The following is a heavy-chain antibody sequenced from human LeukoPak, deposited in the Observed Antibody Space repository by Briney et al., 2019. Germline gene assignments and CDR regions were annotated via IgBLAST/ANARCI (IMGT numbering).Heavy chain of an antibody. CDR2: ISGSGGST. D-gene: IGHD6-13*01. J-gene: IGHJ6*02. CDR3: AKVASSSWYLYYYYGMDV. V-gene: IGHV3-23*01. CDR1: GFTSSDYY. Sequence: GGSLRLSCAASGFTSSDYYMSWIRQAPGKGLEWVSAISGSGGSTYYADSVKGRFTISRDNSKNTLYLQMNSLRAEDTAVYNCAKVASSSWYLYYYYGMDVWGQGTTVTVSS.